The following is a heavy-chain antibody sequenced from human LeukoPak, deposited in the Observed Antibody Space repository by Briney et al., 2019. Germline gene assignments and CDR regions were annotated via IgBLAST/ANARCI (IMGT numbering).Heavy chain of an antibody. Sequence: PSETRSLTCAVYGESFSGYYWSWIRQPPGRGLEWIGEVNHGGTTNYNPSLKSRVIISADTSKNQFSLKLNSVTAADTAVYYCARAVYGDSSKDFDYWGQGTLVTVSS. CDR1: GESFSGYY. J-gene: IGHJ4*02. CDR2: VNHGGTT. D-gene: IGHD4-17*01. CDR3: ARAVYGDSSKDFDY. V-gene: IGHV4-34*01.